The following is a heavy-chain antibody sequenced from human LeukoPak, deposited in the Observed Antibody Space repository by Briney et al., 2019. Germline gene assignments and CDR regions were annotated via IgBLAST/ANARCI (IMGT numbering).Heavy chain of an antibody. J-gene: IGHJ4*02. V-gene: IGHV4-61*02. CDR3: ARSPHCSGGSCYLDY. Sequence: KSSQTLSLTCTVSGGSISSGSYYWSWIRQPAGKGLEWIGRIYTSGSTNYNPSLKSRVTISVDRSKNQFSLKLSSVTAADTAVYYCARSPHCSGGSCYLDYWGQGTLVTVSS. CDR2: IYTSGST. CDR1: GGSISSGSYY. D-gene: IGHD2-15*01.